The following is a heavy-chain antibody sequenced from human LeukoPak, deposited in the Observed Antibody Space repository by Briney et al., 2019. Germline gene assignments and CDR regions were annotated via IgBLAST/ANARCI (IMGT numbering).Heavy chain of an antibody. J-gene: IGHJ4*02. CDR3: AKPLPSSGWYFFDY. D-gene: IGHD6-19*01. Sequence: GGSLRLSCGASGFTFSTYAMSWVRQAPGRGLEWVSGISGGGVTYYADSVKGRFIISRDNSKNTLYLQMNSLRAEDTAVYYCAKPLPSSGWYFFDYWGQGTLVTVSS. CDR2: ISGGGVT. CDR1: GFTFSTYA. V-gene: IGHV3-23*01.